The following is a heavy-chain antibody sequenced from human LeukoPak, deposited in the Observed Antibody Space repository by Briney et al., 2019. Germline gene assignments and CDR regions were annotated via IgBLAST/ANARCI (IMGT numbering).Heavy chain of an antibody. CDR1: GFTFSSYG. J-gene: IGHJ4*02. CDR3: AGFDDTTTVTTGGGY. Sequence: PGRSLRLSCAASGFTFSSYGMHWVRQAPGKGLEWVAVIWYDGSNKYYADSVKGRFTISRDNSKNTLYLQMNSLRAEDTAVYYCAGFDDTTTVTTGGGYWGQGTLVTVSS. D-gene: IGHD4-17*01. CDR2: IWYDGSNK. V-gene: IGHV3-33*01.